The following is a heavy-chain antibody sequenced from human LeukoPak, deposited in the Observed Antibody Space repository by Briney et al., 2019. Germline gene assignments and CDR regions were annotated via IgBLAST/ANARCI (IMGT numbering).Heavy chain of an antibody. CDR3: AREWDSFDY. CDR2: ISYDGSNK. D-gene: IGHD1-26*01. V-gene: IGHV3-30-3*01. J-gene: IGHJ4*02. Sequence: GGSLRLSCAASGFTFSSYAMHWVRQAPGKGLEWVAVISYDGSNKYYADSVKGRFTISRDNSKNTLYLQMNSLRAEDTAVYYCAREWDSFDYWGQGTLVTVSS. CDR1: GFTFSSYA.